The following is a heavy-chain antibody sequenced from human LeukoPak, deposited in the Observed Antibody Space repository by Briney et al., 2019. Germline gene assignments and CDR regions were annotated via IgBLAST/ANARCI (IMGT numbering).Heavy chain of an antibody. Sequence: QAGGSLRLSCTSSGFTFGDYAMSWVRQAPGKGLEWVGFIRSKAYGGTTEYAASVKGRFTISRDDSKSIAYLQMTSLKTEDTDVYYCARDIAVARDWGQGTLVTVSS. J-gene: IGHJ4*02. V-gene: IGHV3-49*04. D-gene: IGHD3-16*02. CDR2: IRSKAYGGTT. CDR3: ARDIAVARD. CDR1: GFTFGDYA.